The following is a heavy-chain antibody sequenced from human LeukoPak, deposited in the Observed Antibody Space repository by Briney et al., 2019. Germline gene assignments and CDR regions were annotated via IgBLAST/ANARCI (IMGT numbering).Heavy chain of an antibody. CDR2: IKQDETEK. D-gene: IGHD5-24*01. V-gene: IGHV3-7*03. Sequence: PGGSLRLSCTASGFTFSNFWMGWVRQAPGKGLEWVANIKQDETEKFYLGSVKGRFTISRDNAKNSLYLQMNSLRVEDTALYYCAKDQEMATIARAFDIWGQGTMVTVSS. J-gene: IGHJ3*02. CDR1: GFTFSNFW. CDR3: AKDQEMATIARAFDI.